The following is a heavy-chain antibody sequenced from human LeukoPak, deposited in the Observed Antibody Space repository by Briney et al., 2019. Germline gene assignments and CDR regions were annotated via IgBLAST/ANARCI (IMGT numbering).Heavy chain of an antibody. CDR1: GYTFTSYD. CDR3: ARANPLSGSWYDRDFQH. V-gene: IGHV1-8*01. J-gene: IGHJ1*01. Sequence: GASVKVSCKASGYTFTSYDINWVRQATGQGLEWVGWMNPNSGNTGYAQKFQGRVTMTRNTSISTAYMELSSLRSEDTAVYYCARANPLSGSWYDRDFQHWGQGTLVTVSS. CDR2: MNPNSGNT. D-gene: IGHD6-13*01.